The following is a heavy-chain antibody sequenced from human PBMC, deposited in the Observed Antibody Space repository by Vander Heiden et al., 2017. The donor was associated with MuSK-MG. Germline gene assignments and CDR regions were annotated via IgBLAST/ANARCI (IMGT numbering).Heavy chain of an antibody. Sequence: QLQLQESGSGLVKPSQTLSLTCAASGGSISSGGSSWTWIRQPPGKGLEWIGYIYHSGSTYYNPSLKSRVTISVDRSKNQFSLKLSSVTAADTAVYYCARDGRGSGSGGMDVWGQGTTVTVSS. J-gene: IGHJ6*02. D-gene: IGHD3-10*01. CDR3: ARDGRGSGSGGMDV. V-gene: IGHV4-30-2*01. CDR2: IYHSGST. CDR1: GGSISSGGSS.